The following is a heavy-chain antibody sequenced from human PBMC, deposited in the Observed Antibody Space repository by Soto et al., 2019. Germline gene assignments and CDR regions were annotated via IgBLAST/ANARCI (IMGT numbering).Heavy chain of an antibody. V-gene: IGHV4-39*01. D-gene: IGHD6-13*01. CDR1: GGSISSSSYY. J-gene: IGHJ5*02. CDR3: ARKAAADPVRNWFDP. CDR2: IYYSGST. Sequence: SETLSLTCTVSGGSISSSSYYWGWIRQPPGKGLEWIGSIYYSGSTYYNPSLKSRVTISVDTSKNQFSLKLSSVTAADTAVYYCARKAAADPVRNWFDPWGQGTLVTVSS.